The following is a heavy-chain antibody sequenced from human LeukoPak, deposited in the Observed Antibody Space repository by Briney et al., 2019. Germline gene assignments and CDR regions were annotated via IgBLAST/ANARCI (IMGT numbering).Heavy chain of an antibody. CDR3: ATAGYSSNWLEYFQH. CDR2: IYHSGST. V-gene: IGHV4-59*01. CDR1: GGSISSYY. D-gene: IGHD6-13*01. J-gene: IGHJ1*01. Sequence: IPSETLSLTCTVSGGSISSYYWSWIRQPPGKGLEWIGYIYHSGSTNYNPSLKSRVTISVDTSKNQFSLKLSSVTAADTAVYYCATAGYSSNWLEYFQHWGQGTLVTVSS.